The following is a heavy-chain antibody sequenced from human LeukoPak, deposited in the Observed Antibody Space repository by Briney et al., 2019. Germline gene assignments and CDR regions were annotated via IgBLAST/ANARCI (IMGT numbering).Heavy chain of an antibody. Sequence: ESGPTLVNPTQTLTLTCTFSEFSLSTSGMCVSWIRHPPGKALEWLAHIDWDDDKYYSTSLKTRLTISKDTSKKQVVLTMTHMDPVDTATYYCARIRVYESSGYHFDSWGQGTLVTVSS. CDR3: ARIRVYESSGYHFDS. V-gene: IGHV2-70*01. J-gene: IGHJ4*02. CDR2: IDWDDDK. D-gene: IGHD3-22*01. CDR1: EFSLSTSGMC.